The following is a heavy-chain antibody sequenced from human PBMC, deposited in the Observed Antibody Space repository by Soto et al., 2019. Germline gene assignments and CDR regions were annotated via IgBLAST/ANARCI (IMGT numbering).Heavy chain of an antibody. CDR1: GGSFSGYY. CDR3: ASRYSDFWSGIRIPPKSFDY. V-gene: IGHV4-34*01. CDR2: ITHSGST. Sequence: QVHLQQWGAGLLKPSETLSLTCAVYGGSFSGYYWSWIRQPPGKGLEWIGEITHSGSTYNPSLKSRVTISVDTAKNPFSLKLSSVTAADTAVYFCASRYSDFWSGIRIPPKSFDYWGQGTLVSVSS. J-gene: IGHJ4*02. D-gene: IGHD3-3*01.